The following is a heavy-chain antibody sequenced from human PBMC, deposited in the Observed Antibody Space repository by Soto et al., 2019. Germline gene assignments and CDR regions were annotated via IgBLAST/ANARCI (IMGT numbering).Heavy chain of an antibody. Sequence: ASVKVSCTASRYTFTSYYMHWLRQAPGQGLEWMGIINPSGGSTSYAQKFQGRVTMTRDTSTSTVYMELSSLRSEDTAVYYCARDWVVPAATYYYYGMDVWGQGTTVTVSS. D-gene: IGHD2-2*01. V-gene: IGHV1-46*01. CDR3: ARDWVVPAATYYYYGMDV. CDR2: INPSGGST. J-gene: IGHJ6*02. CDR1: RYTFTSYY.